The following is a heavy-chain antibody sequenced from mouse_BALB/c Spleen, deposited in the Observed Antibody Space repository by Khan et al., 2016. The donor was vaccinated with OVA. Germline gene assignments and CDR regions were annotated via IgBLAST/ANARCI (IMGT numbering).Heavy chain of an antibody. J-gene: IGHJ4*01. V-gene: IGHV1S41*01. CDR3: AREKYDGRSCDAMDY. D-gene: IGHD1-1*01. CDR2: IAPGSSNA. CDR1: GYTFTSYW. Sequence: DLVKPGASVKLSCKASGYTFTSYWINWIKQRPGQGLEWIGRIAPGSSNAYYNDVFRGQATLTVDTSSSTAYLQLDSLSSEDSAVYICAREKYDGRSCDAMDYWGQGTSVTVSA.